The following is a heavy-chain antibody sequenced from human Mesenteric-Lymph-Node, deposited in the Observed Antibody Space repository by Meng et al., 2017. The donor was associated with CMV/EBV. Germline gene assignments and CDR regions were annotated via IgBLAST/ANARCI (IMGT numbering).Heavy chain of an antibody. Sequence: GGSLRLSCAASGFTFSSYWMHWVRQAPGKGLVWVSRINSDGSSTSYADSVKGRFTISRDNAKNTLYLQMNSLRAEDTAEYYCARDGDYYDSSGYSSLDYWGQGTLVTVSS. D-gene: IGHD3-22*01. CDR3: ARDGDYYDSSGYSSLDY. V-gene: IGHV3-74*01. CDR1: GFTFSSYW. J-gene: IGHJ4*02. CDR2: INSDGSST.